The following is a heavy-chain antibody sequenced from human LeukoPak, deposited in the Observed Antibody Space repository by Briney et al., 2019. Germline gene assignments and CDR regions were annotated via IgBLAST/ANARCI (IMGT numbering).Heavy chain of an antibody. CDR2: IYFSGIT. CDR1: GGSISSYY. J-gene: IGHJ4*02. Sequence: PTETLSLTCTVSGGSISSYYWSWIRQPPGKGLEWIGYIYFSGITNYNPSLKSRVAMSVDTSKNQFSLKLSSVTAADTAVYYCVRDKGDVTRASSERFDYWGQGTLVTVSS. V-gene: IGHV4-59*01. D-gene: IGHD4-17*01. CDR3: VRDKGDVTRASSERFDY.